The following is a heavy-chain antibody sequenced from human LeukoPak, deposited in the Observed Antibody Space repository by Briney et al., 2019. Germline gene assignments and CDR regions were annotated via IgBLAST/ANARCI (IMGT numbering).Heavy chain of an antibody. J-gene: IGHJ5*02. CDR3: ARGRSWVPSIVDWFDP. V-gene: IGHV1-8*01. CDR2: MNPNSGNT. D-gene: IGHD3-16*02. Sequence: ASVKVSCKASGYTFTSYDIHWVRQATGQGLEWMGWMNPNSGNTGYAQKFQGRVTMTRNTSISTAYMELSSLRSEDTAVYYCARGRSWVPSIVDWFDPWGQGTLVTVSS. CDR1: GYTFTSYD.